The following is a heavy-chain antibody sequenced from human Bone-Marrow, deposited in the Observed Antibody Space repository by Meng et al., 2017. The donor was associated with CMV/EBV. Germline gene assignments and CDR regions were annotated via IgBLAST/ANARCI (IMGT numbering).Heavy chain of an antibody. CDR3: AKGDYDFWSGYQPGYYGMDV. CDR1: GFTFSSYA. D-gene: IGHD3-3*01. V-gene: IGHV3-23*01. J-gene: IGHJ6*01. CDR2: ISGSGGST. Sequence: GESLKISCAASGFTFSSYAMSWVRQAPGKGLEWVSAISGSGGSTYYADSVKGRFTISRDNSKNTRYLQMNSLRDEDTAVYYCAKGDYDFWSGYQPGYYGMDVWGQGTTVTVSS.